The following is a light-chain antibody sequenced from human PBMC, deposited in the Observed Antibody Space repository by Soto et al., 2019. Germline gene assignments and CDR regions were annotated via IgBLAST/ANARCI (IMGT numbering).Light chain of an antibody. CDR1: SSNIGAGYD. Sequence: QSVLTQPPSVSGAPGQRVTASCAGSSSNIGAGYDVHWYQQLPGTAPKLLIYGNSNRPSGVPARFSASKSGTSASLAITGLQAEDEADYYSQSYDSSLSGYVFGTGTKVTVL. CDR3: QSYDSSLSGYV. J-gene: IGLJ1*01. CDR2: GNS. V-gene: IGLV1-40*01.